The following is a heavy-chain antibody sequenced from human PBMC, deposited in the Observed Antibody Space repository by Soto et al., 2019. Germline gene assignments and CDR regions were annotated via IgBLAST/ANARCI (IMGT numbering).Heavy chain of an antibody. CDR2: IYYSGST. D-gene: IGHD3-3*01. CDR3: ARVLFGRGNWFDP. Sequence: SSTLFLTCASSGTFISSYYWSLLRPPPGKGVEWIGYIYYSGSTNYNPALKRRVTIPVDTSKNQFSLKLSSVTAADTAVYYCARVLFGRGNWFDPWGQGTLVNVS. V-gene: IGHV4-59*01. J-gene: IGHJ5*02. CDR1: GTFISSYY.